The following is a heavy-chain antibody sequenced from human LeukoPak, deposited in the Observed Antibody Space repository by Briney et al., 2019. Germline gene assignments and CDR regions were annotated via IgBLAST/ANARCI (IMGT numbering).Heavy chain of an antibody. D-gene: IGHD7-27*01. CDR3: ARDLGNWGWNDF. Sequence: GSLRLSCSASGFTFSSYVMHWVRQAPGKGLEWVAVIWYDGFNKYYADSVKGRFTISRDNSKNTLYLQMNSLRAEDTAVYYCARDLGNWGWNDFWGQGTLVTVSS. CDR2: IWYDGFNK. V-gene: IGHV3-33*08. CDR1: GFTFSSYV. J-gene: IGHJ4*02.